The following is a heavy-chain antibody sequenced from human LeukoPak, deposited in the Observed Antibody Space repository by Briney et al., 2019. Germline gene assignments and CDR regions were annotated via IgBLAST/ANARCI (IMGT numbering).Heavy chain of an antibody. CDR3: ARDRDDAFDI. CDR1: GFTFSSYW. Sequence: QPGGSLRLSCAASGFTFSSYWMHWVRQARGKWLVWVSRINSDGSSTSYADSVKGRFTISRDNAKNTLYLQMNSLRAEDTAVYYCARDRDDAFDIWGQGTMVTVSS. V-gene: IGHV3-74*01. CDR2: INSDGSST. J-gene: IGHJ3*02.